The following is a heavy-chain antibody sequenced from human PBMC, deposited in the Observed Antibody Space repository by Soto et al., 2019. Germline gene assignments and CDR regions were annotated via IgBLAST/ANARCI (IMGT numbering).Heavy chain of an antibody. CDR3: AKARSYSSSCIDY. CDR1: GFTFSSYA. Sequence: EVQLLESGGGLVQPGGSLRLSCAASGFTFSSYAMSWVRQAPGKGLEWVSAISGSGGSTYYADAVKVRFTISRDNSKNPLYVQINSPRAEDTDVYYCAKARSYSSSCIDYWGQGTLVTVSS. V-gene: IGHV3-23*01. J-gene: IGHJ4*02. CDR2: ISGSGGST. D-gene: IGHD6-6*01.